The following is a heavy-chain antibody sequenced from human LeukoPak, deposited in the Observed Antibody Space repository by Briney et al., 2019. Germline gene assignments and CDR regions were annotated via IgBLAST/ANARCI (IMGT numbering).Heavy chain of an antibody. CDR3: ARALAAAGLYDY. CDR2: LYYSGST. CDR1: GDSISSYY. V-gene: IGHV4-59*08. J-gene: IGHJ4*02. D-gene: IGHD6-13*01. Sequence: SETLSLICTVSGDSISSYYWTWIRQPPGKGLEWIGCLYYSGSTDYNPSLKSRVTISVDTSKNQFSLKLSSVTAADTAVYYCARALAAAGLYDYWGQGTLVTVSS.